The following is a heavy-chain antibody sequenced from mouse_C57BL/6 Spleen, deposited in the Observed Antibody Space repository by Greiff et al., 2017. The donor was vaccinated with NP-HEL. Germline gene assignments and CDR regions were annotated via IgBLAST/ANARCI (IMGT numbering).Heavy chain of an antibody. D-gene: IGHD2-3*01. Sequence: EVQLQQSGPELVKPGASVKMSCKASGYTFTDYNMHWVKQSHGKSLEWIGYINPNNGGTSYNQKFKGKATLTVNKSSSTAYMELRSLTSEDSAVYSCARTGDGYPWFAYWGQGTLVTVSA. CDR2: INPNNGGT. CDR3: ARTGDGYPWFAY. V-gene: IGHV1-22*01. J-gene: IGHJ3*01. CDR1: GYTFTDYN.